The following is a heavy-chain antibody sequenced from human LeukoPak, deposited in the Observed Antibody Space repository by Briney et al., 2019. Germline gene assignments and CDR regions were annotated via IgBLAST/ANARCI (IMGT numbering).Heavy chain of an antibody. CDR3: ARRYCSSPGCHKTINWFDP. J-gene: IGHJ5*02. D-gene: IGHD2-2*01. V-gene: IGHV4-59*01. CDR2: IYYSGST. Sequence: SETLSLTCTVSGGAISDYYWTWIRQPPGKELEGIGYIYYSGSTTYNPSLKSRVTISLDKSKNQFSLELTSVTAADTAVYYCARRYCSSPGCHKTINWFDPWGQGTLVTVSS. CDR1: GGAISDYY.